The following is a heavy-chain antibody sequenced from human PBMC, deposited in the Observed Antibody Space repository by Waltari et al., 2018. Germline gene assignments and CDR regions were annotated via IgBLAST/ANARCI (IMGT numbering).Heavy chain of an antibody. CDR3: VRQVGTNWFDP. D-gene: IGHD5-12*01. CDR2: IYPGDSDT. Sequence: EVQLVQSGAEVKKPGESLKISCQGSGYTFTNYWFGWVRQMPGKGLEWMGIIYPGDSDTTYSPSFEGQVTISADKSISIAYLQWSSLKASDTAMYYCVRQVGTNWFDPWGQGTLVTVSS. V-gene: IGHV5-51*01. J-gene: IGHJ5*02. CDR1: GYTFTNYW.